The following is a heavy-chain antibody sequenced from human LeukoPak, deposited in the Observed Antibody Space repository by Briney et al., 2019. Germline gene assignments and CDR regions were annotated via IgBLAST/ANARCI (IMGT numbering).Heavy chain of an antibody. V-gene: IGHV3-23*01. CDR3: ARSRGGWFDP. CDR1: GFTFRSYA. J-gene: IGHJ5*02. Sequence: GGSLRLSCAASGFTFRSYAMTWVPQAPGKGLEWVSTINDNGGSTYYADSVKGRFTISRDNAKNSQYLQMNSLRDEDTAVYYCARSRGGWFDPWGQGTLVTVSS. CDR2: INDNGGST. D-gene: IGHD3-10*01.